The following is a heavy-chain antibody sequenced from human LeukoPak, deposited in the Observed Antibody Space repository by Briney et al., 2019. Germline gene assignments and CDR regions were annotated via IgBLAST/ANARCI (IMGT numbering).Heavy chain of an antibody. V-gene: IGHV4-59*01. CDR2: IYYSWST. CDR3: ASGGYLYGYDFSFYS. Sequence: SETLSLTCTVSCVSISSYYWSWIRQPPGKGLDWIGYIYYSWSTNYNPSVKSRVTISVNTSKNQFSLKLSSVTAAPPAVYYCASGGYLYGYDFSFYSWGQGTLVTVSS. J-gene: IGHJ5*01. D-gene: IGHD5-18*01. CDR1: CVSISSYY.